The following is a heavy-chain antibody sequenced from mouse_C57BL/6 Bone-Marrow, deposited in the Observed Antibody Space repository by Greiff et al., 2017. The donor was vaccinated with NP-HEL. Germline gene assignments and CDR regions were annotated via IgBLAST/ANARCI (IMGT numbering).Heavy chain of an antibody. V-gene: IGHV1-42*01. D-gene: IGHD2-4*01. CDR1: GYSFTGYY. CDR2: INPSTGGT. J-gene: IGHJ4*01. CDR3: ATYDYDEGDAMDY. Sequence: VQLQQSGPELVKPGASVKISCKASGYSFTGYYMNWVKQSPEKSLEWIGEINPSTGGTTYNQKFKAKATLTVDKSSSTAYMQLKSLTSEDSAVYYCATYDYDEGDAMDYWGQGTSVTVSS.